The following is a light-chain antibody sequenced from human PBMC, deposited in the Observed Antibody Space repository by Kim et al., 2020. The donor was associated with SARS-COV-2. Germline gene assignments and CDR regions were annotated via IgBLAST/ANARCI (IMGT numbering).Light chain of an antibody. CDR1: QSISGL. Sequence: DIQMTQSPSTLSASVGDRVTITCRASQSISGLLAWYQQRPGKAPKLLIYKASTLESGVPSRFSGSGSGTEFTLTISSLQPDDFATYYCQHYNSYSPWTFGQGTKVDIK. CDR3: QHYNSYSPWT. V-gene: IGKV1-5*03. J-gene: IGKJ1*01. CDR2: KAS.